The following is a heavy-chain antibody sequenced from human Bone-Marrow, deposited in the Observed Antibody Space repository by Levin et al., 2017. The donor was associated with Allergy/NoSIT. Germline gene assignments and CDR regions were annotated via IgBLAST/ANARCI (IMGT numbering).Heavy chain of an antibody. CDR1: GGSISSYY. J-gene: IGHJ4*02. D-gene: IGHD6-19*01. CDR2: IYYSGST. Sequence: PSETLSLTCTVSGGSISSYYWSWIRQPPGKGLEWIGYIYYSGSTNYNPSLKSRVTISVDTSKNQFSLKLSSVTAADTAVYYCARQIGGWYLDWGQGTLVTVSS. V-gene: IGHV4-59*08. CDR3: ARQIGGWYLD.